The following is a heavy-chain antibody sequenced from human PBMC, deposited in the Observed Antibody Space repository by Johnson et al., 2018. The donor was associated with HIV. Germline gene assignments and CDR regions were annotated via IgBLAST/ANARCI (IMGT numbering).Heavy chain of an antibody. Sequence: VQLVESGGGVVRPGGSLRLSCAASGFTFDDYGMSWVRQAPGKGLEWVSGINWNGGSTGYADSVKGRFTISRDNAKNSLYLQMNSLRAEDTAVYYCANSYSSSSGNNDYAVDIWGQGTMVTVSS. D-gene: IGHD6-6*01. CDR1: GFTFDDYG. CDR3: ANSYSSSSGNNDYAVDI. J-gene: IGHJ3*02. CDR2: INWNGGST. V-gene: IGHV3-20*04.